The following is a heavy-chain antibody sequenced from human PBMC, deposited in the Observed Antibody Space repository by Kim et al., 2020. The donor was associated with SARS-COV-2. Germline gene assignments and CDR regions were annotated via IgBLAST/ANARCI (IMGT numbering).Heavy chain of an antibody. CDR1: GGTFSSYA. Sequence: SVKVSCKASGGTFSSYAISWVRQAPGQGLEWMGRIIPILGIANYAQKFQGRVTITADKSTSTAYMELSSLRSEDTAVYYCARAYYGSGSYGGTVPLYNWFDPCRQGTLVTVSS. CDR3: ARAYYGSGSYGGTVPLYNWFDP. D-gene: IGHD3-10*01. J-gene: IGHJ5*02. V-gene: IGHV1-69*04. CDR2: IIPILGIA.